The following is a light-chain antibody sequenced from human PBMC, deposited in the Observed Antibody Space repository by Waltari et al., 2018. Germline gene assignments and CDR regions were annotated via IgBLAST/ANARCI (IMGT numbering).Light chain of an antibody. CDR2: GAS. V-gene: IGKV3-20*01. J-gene: IGKJ5*01. CDR3: QQYGSSLIT. CDR1: KSVSTSY. Sequence: DIVLTKSPGTLSLSPGERATLTCRASKSVSTSYLAWYQQKPAQAPSLLIYGASPRATGITDRFSGSGSGTDFTLTISRLEPEDFAVYYCQQYGSSLITFGQGTRLEIK.